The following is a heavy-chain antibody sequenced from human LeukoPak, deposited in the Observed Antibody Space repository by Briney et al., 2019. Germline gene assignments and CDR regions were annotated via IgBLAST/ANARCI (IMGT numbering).Heavy chain of an antibody. CDR2: ISSSGSTI. D-gene: IGHD3-16*01. CDR3: ARDPRGGYGMDG. V-gene: IGHV3-11*01. CDR1: GFTFRDYY. J-gene: IGHJ6*01. Sequence: GGCLRLSCAVPGFTFRDYYMSWIRQAPGKGLEWVSYISSSGSTIYYADSVKGRFTISRDNAKKSVYLQMNSLRTEDTAVYYCARDPRGGYGMDGGGQGTTVTASS.